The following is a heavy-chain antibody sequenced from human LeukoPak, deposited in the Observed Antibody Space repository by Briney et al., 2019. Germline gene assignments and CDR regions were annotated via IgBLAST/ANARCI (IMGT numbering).Heavy chain of an antibody. V-gene: IGHV3-30*18. J-gene: IGHJ4*02. CDR3: AKDRNFDY. CDR1: GFTFSSYG. CDR2: ISYDGSNK. Sequence: GRSLRLSCAASGFTFSSYGMHWVRQAPGKGLEWVAVISYDGSNKYYADSVKGRFTISRDNSKNTLYLQINSLRAEDTAVYYCAKDRNFDYWGQGTLVTVSS.